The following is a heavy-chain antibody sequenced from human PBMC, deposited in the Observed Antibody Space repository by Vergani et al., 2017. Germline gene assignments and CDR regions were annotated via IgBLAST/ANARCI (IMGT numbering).Heavy chain of an antibody. J-gene: IGHJ5*02. Sequence: QVQLVQSGAEVKKPGASVKVSCKASGYTFTGYYMHWVRQAPGQGFEWMGWINPNSGGTNYAQKFQGRVTMTRDTSISTAYMELSRLRSDDTAVYYCARESAYCGGDCYSRGWFDPWGQGTLVTVSS. D-gene: IGHD2-21*01. CDR3: ARESAYCGGDCYSRGWFDP. CDR1: GYTFTGYY. CDR2: INPNSGGT. V-gene: IGHV1-2*02.